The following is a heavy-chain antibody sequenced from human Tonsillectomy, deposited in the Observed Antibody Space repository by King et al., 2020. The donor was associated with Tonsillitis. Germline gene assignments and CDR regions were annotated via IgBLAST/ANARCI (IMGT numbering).Heavy chain of an antibody. D-gene: IGHD6-6*01. CDR3: TRDSSSSAVDY. V-gene: IGHV3-15*01. CDR2: IKSKTDGGTT. Sequence: EVQLVESGGGLVKPGGSLRLSCAASGFTFSNAWMSWVRQAPGTGLEWVGRIKSKTDGGTTDYAAPVKGRFTISRDDSKNTLYLQMNSLKTADTAVYFCTRDSSSSAVDYWGQGTLVTVSS. J-gene: IGHJ4*02. CDR1: GFTFSNAW.